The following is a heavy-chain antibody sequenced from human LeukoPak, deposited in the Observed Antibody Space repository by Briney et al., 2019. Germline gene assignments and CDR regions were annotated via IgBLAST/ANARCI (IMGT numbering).Heavy chain of an antibody. J-gene: IGHJ5*02. D-gene: IGHD2-2*01. CDR3: ARVPLGYCSSTSCYGGDRNWFDP. Sequence: TSETLSLTCAVYGGSFSGYYWSWIRQPPGKGLEWIGEINHSGSTNYNPSLKSRVTISVDTSKNQFSLKLSSVTAADTAVYYCARVPLGYCSSTSCYGGDRNWFDPWGQGTLVTVSS. CDR1: GGSFSGYY. CDR2: INHSGST. V-gene: IGHV4-34*01.